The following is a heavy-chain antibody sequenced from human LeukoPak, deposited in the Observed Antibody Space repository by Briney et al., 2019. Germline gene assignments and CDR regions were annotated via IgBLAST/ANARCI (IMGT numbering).Heavy chain of an antibody. CDR1: GFTFSSYW. D-gene: IGHD5-24*01. CDR3: ARVGGDGYSPFDY. Sequence: GGSLRLSCAASGFTFSSYWMSWVRQAPGKGLEWVANIKQDGSEKYYVDSVKGRFTISRDNAKNSLYLQMNSLRAEDTAVYYCARVGGDGYSPFDYWGQGTLVTVSS. J-gene: IGHJ4*02. V-gene: IGHV3-7*01. CDR2: IKQDGSEK.